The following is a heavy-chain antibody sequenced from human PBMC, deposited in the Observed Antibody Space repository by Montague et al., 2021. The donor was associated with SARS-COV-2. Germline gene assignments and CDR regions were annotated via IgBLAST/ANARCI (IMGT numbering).Heavy chain of an antibody. J-gene: IGHJ4*02. Sequence: SLRLSCVASGFTFSRYAMSLFRQAPGKGLEWVSVIYSGGSSTYYSDSVKGRFTISRDHSKNTLYLQMNSLRAEDTAVYYCAKVSYFGSGTYYFDYWGQGTLVTVSS. V-gene: IGHV3-23*03. D-gene: IGHD3-10*01. CDR2: IYSGGSST. CDR1: GFTFSRYA. CDR3: AKVSYFGSGTYYFDY.